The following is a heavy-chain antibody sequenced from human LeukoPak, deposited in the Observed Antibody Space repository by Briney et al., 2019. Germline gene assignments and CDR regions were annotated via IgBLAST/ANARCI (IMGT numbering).Heavy chain of an antibody. J-gene: IGHJ4*02. CDR2: ISAYNGNT. D-gene: IGHD3-9*01. Sequence: ASVTVSCKASGYTFTSYGISWVRQAPGQGLEWMGWISAYNGNTNYAQKLQGRATMTTDTSTSTAYMELRSLRSDDTAVYYCARDQARILTGYYPFDYWGQGTLVTVSS. V-gene: IGHV1-18*04. CDR3: ARDQARILTGYYPFDY. CDR1: GYTFTSYG.